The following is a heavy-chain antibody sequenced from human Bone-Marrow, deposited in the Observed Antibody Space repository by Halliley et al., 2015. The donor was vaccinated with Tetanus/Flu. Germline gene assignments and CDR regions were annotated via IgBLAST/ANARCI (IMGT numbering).Heavy chain of an antibody. Sequence: LRLSCTVSGGSMSGDYWTWVRQTAGKTLEWIGYISYGGNTNYNPSLKSQVTIAIDTSRNQFSLQLSSVTAADKPIYYCAREVRAYRDSRNFFLFDNWGQGSLVTVSS. CDR2: ISYGGNT. D-gene: IGHD3-16*01. CDR3: AREVRAYRDSRNFFLFDN. V-gene: IGHV4-59*01. CDR1: GGSMSGDY. J-gene: IGHJ4*02.